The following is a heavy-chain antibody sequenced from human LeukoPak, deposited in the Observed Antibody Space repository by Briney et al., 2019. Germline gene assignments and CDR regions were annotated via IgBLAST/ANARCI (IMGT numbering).Heavy chain of an antibody. V-gene: IGHV4-61*02. CDR2: IYTSGST. J-gene: IGHJ4*02. CDR1: GGSISSGSYY. Sequence: SETLSLTCTVSGGSISSGSYYWSWIRQLAGKGLEWIGRIYTSGSTNYNPSLKSRVTISLDTSKNQFSLELNSVTAADTAVYYCAKVGYCDAGPCYFDSWGQGTLVTVSS. CDR3: AKVGYCDAGPCYFDS. D-gene: IGHD2-15*01.